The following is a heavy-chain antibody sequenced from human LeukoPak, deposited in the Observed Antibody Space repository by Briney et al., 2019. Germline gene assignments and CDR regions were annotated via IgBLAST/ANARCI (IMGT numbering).Heavy chain of an antibody. CDR1: GYTFTGYY. Sequence: ASVKVSCKASGYTFTGYYMHWVRQAPGQGLECMGWINPNSGGTNYAQKFQGRVTMTRDTSISTAYMELSRLRSDDTAVYYCARENGRWIKQWLVYNYWGQGTLVTVSS. D-gene: IGHD6-19*01. J-gene: IGHJ4*02. CDR2: INPNSGGT. CDR3: ARENGRWIKQWLVYNY. V-gene: IGHV1-2*02.